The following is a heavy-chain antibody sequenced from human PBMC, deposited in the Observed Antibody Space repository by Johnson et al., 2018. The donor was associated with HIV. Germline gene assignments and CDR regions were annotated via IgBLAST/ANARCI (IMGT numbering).Heavy chain of an antibody. CDR2: ISYDGSNK. CDR3: AKEGRDCTGGVCYSLAFDI. D-gene: IGHD2-8*02. CDR1: GFTFSSYG. V-gene: IGHV3-30*18. Sequence: QVQLVESGGGVVQPGRSLRLSCAASGFTFSSYGMHWVRQAPGKGLEWVAVISYDGSNKYYADSVKGRFTISRDNSKHTLYLQMNSLRAEDTAVYYCAKEGRDCTGGVCYSLAFDIWGQGTMVTVSS. J-gene: IGHJ3*02.